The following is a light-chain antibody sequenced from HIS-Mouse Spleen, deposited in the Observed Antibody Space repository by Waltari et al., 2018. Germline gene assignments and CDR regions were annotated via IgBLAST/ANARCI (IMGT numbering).Light chain of an antibody. CDR1: RSNLGNTY. J-gene: IGLJ2*01. CDR2: DNN. CDR3: GTWDSSLSVV. V-gene: IGLV1-51*01. Sequence: QSVLTQPPSVSAAPGQKVTISCSGSRSNLGNTYVSWYQQLPGTAPKLLIYDNNKRPSGIPDRFSGSKSGTSATLGITGLQTGDEADYYCGTWDSSLSVVFGGGTKLTVL.